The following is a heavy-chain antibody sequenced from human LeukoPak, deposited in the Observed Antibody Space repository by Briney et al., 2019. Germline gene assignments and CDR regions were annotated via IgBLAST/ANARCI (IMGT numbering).Heavy chain of an antibody. CDR3: AKRSFILVGGVGVDDCFAV. Sequence: GSLRLSCAAFAGIFINCVMSWGRQAPGKGLEWVSVVGDSAETTHYADSVKGRFFISRDNSKNTVHLQMNSLRAEGRALYWIAKRSFILVGGVGVDDCFAVWGQGTMVTVSS. V-gene: IGHV3-23*01. J-gene: IGHJ3*01. CDR1: AGIFINCV. D-gene: IGHD2-15*01. CDR2: VGDSAETT.